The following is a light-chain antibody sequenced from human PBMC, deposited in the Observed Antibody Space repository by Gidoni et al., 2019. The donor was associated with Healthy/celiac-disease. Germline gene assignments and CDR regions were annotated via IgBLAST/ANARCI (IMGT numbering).Light chain of an antibody. CDR2: GAS. Sequence: EIVMTQSPATLPVSPGERATLSCRASQNVSSNLAWYQQKPGQAPRLLIYGASSRATGIPARFSGSGSGTEFTLTISSLQSEDFAVYYCQQYNKWPPWTFGQGTKVEIK. V-gene: IGKV3-15*01. CDR1: QNVSSN. J-gene: IGKJ1*01. CDR3: QQYNKWPPWT.